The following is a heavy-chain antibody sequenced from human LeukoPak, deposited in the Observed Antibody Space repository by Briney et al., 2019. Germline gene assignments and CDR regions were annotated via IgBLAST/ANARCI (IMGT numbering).Heavy chain of an antibody. D-gene: IGHD3-10*02. V-gene: IGHV3-30*04. CDR2: ISYDGSNK. Sequence: GGSLRLSCAAPGFTFSSYAMHWVRQAPGKGLEWVAVISYDGSNKYYADSVKGRFTISRDNSKNTLYLQMNSLRAEDTAVYYCAELGITMIGGVWGKGTTVTISS. CDR3: AELGITMIGGV. CDR1: GFTFSSYA. J-gene: IGHJ6*04.